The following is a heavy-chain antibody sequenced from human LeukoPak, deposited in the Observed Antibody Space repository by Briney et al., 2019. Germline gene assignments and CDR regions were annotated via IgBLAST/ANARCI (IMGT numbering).Heavy chain of an antibody. CDR2: INPSGGST. CDR1: GYTFTSYY. Sequence: ASVKVSCKASGYTFTSYYMHWVRQAPGQGLEWMGIINPSGGSTSYAQKFQGRVTMTRDTSTSTVYMELSSLRSEDTAVYYCARKMGGYNYGYNYYGMDVWGQGTTVTVSS. D-gene: IGHD5-18*01. V-gene: IGHV1-46*03. J-gene: IGHJ6*02. CDR3: ARKMGGYNYGYNYYGMDV.